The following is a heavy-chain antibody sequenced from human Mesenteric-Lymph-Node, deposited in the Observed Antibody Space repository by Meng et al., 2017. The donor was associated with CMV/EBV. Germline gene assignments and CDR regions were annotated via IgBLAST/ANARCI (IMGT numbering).Heavy chain of an antibody. CDR3: AREVTLFRGVFPYSSGMDV. CDR2: ISSSSSYI. V-gene: IGHV3-21*01. D-gene: IGHD3-10*01. Sequence: GESLKISCAASGFTFSSYSMNWVRQAPGKGLEWVSSISSSSSYIYYADSVQGRFTISRDNAKNSLYLQMNSLRAEDTAVYYCAREVTLFRGVFPYSSGMDVWGQGTTVTVSS. J-gene: IGHJ6*02. CDR1: GFTFSSYS.